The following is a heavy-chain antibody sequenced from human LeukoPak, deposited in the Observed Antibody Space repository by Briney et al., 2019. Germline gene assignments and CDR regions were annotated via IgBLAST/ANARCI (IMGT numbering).Heavy chain of an antibody. Sequence: GGSLRLSCAASGFTFDDYGMSWVRQAPGKGLEWVSGINWNGGSTGYADSVKGRFTISRDNAKNSLYLQMNSLRAEDTALYYCAREARLTGSGSYPYNRFDPWGQGTLVTVSS. V-gene: IGHV3-20*04. CDR2: INWNGGST. CDR3: AREARLTGSGSYPYNRFDP. D-gene: IGHD3-10*01. J-gene: IGHJ5*02. CDR1: GFTFDDYG.